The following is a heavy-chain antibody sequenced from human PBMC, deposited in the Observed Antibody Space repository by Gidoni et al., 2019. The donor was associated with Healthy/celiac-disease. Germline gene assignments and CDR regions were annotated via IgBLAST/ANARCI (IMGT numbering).Heavy chain of an antibody. Sequence: QVQLVESGGGVVQPGRSLRLSCAASGFTFSSYGMHWVRQAPGKGLEWVAVIWYDGSNKYYADSVKGRFTISRDNSKNTLYLQMNSLRAEDTAVYYCARESSGGYCSGGSCYNWGIADAFDIWGQGTMVTVSS. D-gene: IGHD2-15*01. V-gene: IGHV3-33*01. CDR3: ARESSGGYCSGGSCYNWGIADAFDI. CDR1: GFTFSSYG. J-gene: IGHJ3*02. CDR2: IWYDGSNK.